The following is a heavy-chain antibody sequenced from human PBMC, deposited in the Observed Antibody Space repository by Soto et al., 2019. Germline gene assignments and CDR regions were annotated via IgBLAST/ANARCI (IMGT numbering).Heavy chain of an antibody. CDR1: GFTFSSSA. Sequence: GGSLRLSCAASGFTFSSSAMSWVRQAPGKGLEWASTTTISGTYYTESVKGRFTISRDNSKNTLYLQMNSLRVEDTAVYYCARLTNSWGQGALVTVSS. CDR2: TTISGT. J-gene: IGHJ4*02. V-gene: IGHV3-23*01. CDR3: ARLTNS.